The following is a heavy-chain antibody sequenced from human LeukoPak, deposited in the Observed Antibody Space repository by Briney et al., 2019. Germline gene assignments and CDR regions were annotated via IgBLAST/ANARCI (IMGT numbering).Heavy chain of an antibody. CDR1: GFTFSSYG. CDR2: ISYDGSNK. D-gene: IGHD1-7*01. J-gene: IGHJ4*02. V-gene: IGHV3-30*18. Sequence: GGSLRLSCAASGFTFSSYGMHWVRQAPGKGLEWVAVISYDGSNKYYADSVKGRFTISRDNSENTLYLQMNSLRAEDTAVYYCAKDGAARENWNWPLFDYWGQGTLVTVSS. CDR3: AKDGAARENWNWPLFDY.